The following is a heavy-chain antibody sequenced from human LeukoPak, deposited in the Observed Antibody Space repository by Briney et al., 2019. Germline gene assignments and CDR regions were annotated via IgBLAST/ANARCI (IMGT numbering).Heavy chain of an antibody. CDR1: GFTFSSYA. CDR3: AKELYCSSTSCYKGMDV. D-gene: IGHD2-2*02. Sequence: GGSLRLSCAASGFTFSSYAMSWVRQAPGKGLEWVSAISGSGGSTYYADSVKGRFTISRDNSKNTLYLQMNSLRAEDTAVYYCAKELYCSSTSCYKGMDVWGKGTTVTVSS. J-gene: IGHJ6*03. CDR2: ISGSGGST. V-gene: IGHV3-23*01.